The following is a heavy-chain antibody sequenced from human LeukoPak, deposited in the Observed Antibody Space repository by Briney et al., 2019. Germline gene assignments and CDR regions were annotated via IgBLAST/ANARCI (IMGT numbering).Heavy chain of an antibody. CDR3: SHSIVGATEWLFDY. Sequence: GGSLRLSSAASGFTFSGSAMHWVRQASGKGLEWVGRIRSKANSYATAYAASVKGRFTISRDDSKNTAYLQMNSLKTEDTAVYYCSHSIVGATEWLFDYWGQGTLVTVSS. D-gene: IGHD1-26*01. J-gene: IGHJ4*02. V-gene: IGHV3-73*01. CDR2: IRSKANSYAT. CDR1: GFTFSGSA.